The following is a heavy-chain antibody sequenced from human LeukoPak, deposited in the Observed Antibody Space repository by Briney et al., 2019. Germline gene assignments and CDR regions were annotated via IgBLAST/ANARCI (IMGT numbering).Heavy chain of an antibody. V-gene: IGHV3-7*01. CDR1: GFTFSDHW. D-gene: IGHD2-15*01. Sequence: PGGSLRLSCAASGFTFSDHWMTWVRQAPGKGLEWVATIKFDGTEKQYVGSVKGRFPTSRDNAENSLFLQMQSLGADDTAVYYCTRGGHYSGRFDYWGQGTLVTVSS. CDR3: TRGGHYSGRFDY. J-gene: IGHJ4*02. CDR2: IKFDGTEK.